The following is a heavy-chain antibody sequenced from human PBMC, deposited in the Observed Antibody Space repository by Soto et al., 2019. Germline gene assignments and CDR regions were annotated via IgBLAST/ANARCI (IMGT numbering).Heavy chain of an antibody. J-gene: IGHJ5*02. Sequence: PSETLSLTCTVSGGSMNYYYWSWIRQSPGKGLEWIGYVYYSGTTYYNPSIQSRVTISIDTSQNQFSLKLSSVTAADTAVYYCARRKDYDFWSGYYGFDPWGQGTLVTVSS. V-gene: IGHV4-59*08. CDR1: GGSMNYYY. CDR3: ARRKDYDFWSGYYGFDP. CDR2: VYYSGTT. D-gene: IGHD3-3*01.